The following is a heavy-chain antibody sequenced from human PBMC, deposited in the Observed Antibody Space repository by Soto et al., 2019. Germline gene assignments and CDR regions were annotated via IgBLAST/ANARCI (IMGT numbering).Heavy chain of an antibody. V-gene: IGHV3-23*01. D-gene: IGHD3-3*01. CDR2: ISSVGGST. J-gene: IGHJ4*02. CDR3: TKGREFTYYDLWSGYYAFDS. CDR1: GFTFSSYT. Sequence: EVHLLESGGGLVLPGVSLRLSCAGSGFTFSSYTMSWVRQAPGKGLEWVSAISSVGGSTYYADSVKGRFIISRDNSENTLYLQVNSLRAEDTAIYYCTKGREFTYYDLWSGYYAFDSWGQGTLVTVSS.